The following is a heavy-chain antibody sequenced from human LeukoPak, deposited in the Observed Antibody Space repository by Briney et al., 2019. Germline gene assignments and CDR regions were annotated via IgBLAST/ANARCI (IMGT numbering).Heavy chain of an antibody. Sequence: SETLSLTCSVSGGSFDSKYWSWIRQPPGKGLEWIGRIHTSGSTNYNPSLKSRVSMSVDTSKNQFSLKLSSVTAADTAVYYCARDPEGHGYYFDYWGQGALVTVSS. CDR2: IHTSGST. CDR1: GGSFDSKY. V-gene: IGHV4-4*07. J-gene: IGHJ4*02. CDR3: ARDPEGHGYYFDY. D-gene: IGHD3-3*01.